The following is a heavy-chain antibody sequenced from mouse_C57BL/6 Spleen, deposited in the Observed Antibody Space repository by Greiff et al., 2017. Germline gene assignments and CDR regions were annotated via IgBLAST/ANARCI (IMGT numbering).Heavy chain of an antibody. CDR1: GFNIKDDY. Sequence: EVQRVESGAELVRPGASVKLSCTASGFNIKDDYMHWVKQRPEQGLEWIGWIDPENGDTEYASKFQGKATITADTSSNTAYLQLSSLTSEDTAVYYCTTGDGYLAWFAYWGQGTLVTVSA. CDR3: TTGDGYLAWFAY. J-gene: IGHJ3*01. CDR2: IDPENGDT. V-gene: IGHV14-4*01. D-gene: IGHD2-3*01.